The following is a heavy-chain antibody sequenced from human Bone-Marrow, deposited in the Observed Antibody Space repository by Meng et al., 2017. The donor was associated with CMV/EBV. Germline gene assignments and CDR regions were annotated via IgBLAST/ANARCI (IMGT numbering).Heavy chain of an antibody. D-gene: IGHD3-9*01. CDR1: GYTFTGYY. V-gene: IGHV1-46*01. J-gene: IGHJ3*02. Sequence: ASVQVSCKASGYTFTGYYMHWVRQAPGQGLEWMGIINPSGGSTRYAQKFQGRVTMTRDTSTSTVHMELSSLRSEDTAVYYCARVGYDILTGDPADAFDIWGQGTMVTVSS. CDR3: ARVGYDILTGDPADAFDI. CDR2: INPSGGST.